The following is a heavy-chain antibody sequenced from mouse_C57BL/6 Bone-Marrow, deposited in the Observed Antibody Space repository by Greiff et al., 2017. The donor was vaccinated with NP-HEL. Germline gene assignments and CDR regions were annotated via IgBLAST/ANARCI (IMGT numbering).Heavy chain of an antibody. D-gene: IGHD2-12*01. CDR3: ARRYRGLYYYAMDY. CDR1: GFTFSDYG. J-gene: IGHJ4*01. Sequence: EVKLMESGGGLVKPGGSLKLSCAASGFTFSDYGMHWVRQAPEKGLEWDAYISSGSSTIYYADTVKGRFTISRDNAKNTLFLQMTSLRSEDTAMYYCARRYRGLYYYAMDYWGQGTSVTVSS. V-gene: IGHV5-17*01. CDR2: ISSGSSTI.